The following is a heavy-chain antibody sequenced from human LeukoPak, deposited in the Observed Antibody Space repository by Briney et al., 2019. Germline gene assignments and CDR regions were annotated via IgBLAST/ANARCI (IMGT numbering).Heavy chain of an antibody. Sequence: GGSLRLSCAASGLTFSSYNMNWVRQAPGKGLEWVSSISSSSSYIYYADSMKGRFTISRDNAKNSLYLQMNSLRAEDTAVYYCAELGITMIGGVWGKGTTVTISS. CDR2: ISSSSSYI. CDR1: GLTFSSYN. CDR3: AELGITMIGGV. D-gene: IGHD3-10*02. V-gene: IGHV3-21*01. J-gene: IGHJ6*04.